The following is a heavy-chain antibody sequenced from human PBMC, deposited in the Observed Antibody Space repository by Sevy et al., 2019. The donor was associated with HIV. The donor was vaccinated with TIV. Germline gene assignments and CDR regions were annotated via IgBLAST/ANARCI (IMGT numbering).Heavy chain of an antibody. Sequence: GGSLRLSCAASGFTFSSYAMHWVRQAPGKGLEWVAVISCDGSNKYYADSVKGRFTISRDNSKNTLYLQMNSLRAEDTAVYYCARVVVALQISYYYGMDVWGQGTTVTVSS. V-gene: IGHV3-30-3*01. D-gene: IGHD2-15*01. CDR1: GFTFSSYA. CDR2: ISCDGSNK. CDR3: ARVVVALQISYYYGMDV. J-gene: IGHJ6*02.